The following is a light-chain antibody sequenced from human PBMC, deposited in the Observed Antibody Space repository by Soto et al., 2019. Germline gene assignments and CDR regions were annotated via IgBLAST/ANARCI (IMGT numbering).Light chain of an antibody. CDR2: EVS. Sequence: QSALTQPASVSGTLGRSITISCTGTSSDIGGYKYVSWYQQHPSKPTQLIIFEVSHRPSGVSDRFSGSTSGDTASLTISWLQAEDEADYYATSYSRYSGLVFGGGTKVTVL. CDR1: SSDIGGYKY. CDR3: TSYSRYSGLV. V-gene: IGLV2-14*01. J-gene: IGLJ3*02.